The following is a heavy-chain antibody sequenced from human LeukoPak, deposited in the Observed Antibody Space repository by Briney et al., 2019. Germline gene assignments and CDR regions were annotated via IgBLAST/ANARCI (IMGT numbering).Heavy chain of an antibody. V-gene: IGHV4-59*01. Sequence: SETLSLTCNVSGGSINSFYWRWIRQPPGKGLEWIGYIYGSESTNYNPSPKSRVTISVDTSKNQFSLRLNSVTAADTAVYYCARLFSSSSGRAFDNWGQGTIVIVSS. CDR3: ARLFSSSSGRAFDN. D-gene: IGHD6-6*01. CDR2: IYGSEST. J-gene: IGHJ3*02. CDR1: GGSINSFY.